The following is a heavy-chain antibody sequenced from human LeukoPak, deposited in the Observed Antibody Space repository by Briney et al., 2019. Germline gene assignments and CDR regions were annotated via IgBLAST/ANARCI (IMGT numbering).Heavy chain of an antibody. CDR2: IYYSGST. Sequence: PSETLSLTCTVSGGSISSYYWSWIRQPPGKGLEWIGYIYYSGSTNYNPSLKSRVTISVDTSKNQFSLKLSSVTAADTAVYYCARDKKIRKGSGSYSYYYYCMDVWGKGTTVTVSS. D-gene: IGHD3-10*01. CDR3: ARDKKIRKGSGSYSYYYYCMDV. V-gene: IGHV4-59*01. CDR1: GGSISSYY. J-gene: IGHJ6*03.